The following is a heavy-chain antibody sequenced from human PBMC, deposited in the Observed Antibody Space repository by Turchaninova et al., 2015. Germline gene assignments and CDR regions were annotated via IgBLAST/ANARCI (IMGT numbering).Heavy chain of an antibody. J-gene: IGHJ4*02. Sequence: EVQLVESGGNLVQPGGSLRLCCAASGFSFANSDLRSVRQTPGKGCEWCSAVTAGGCIPFSTYSVRGRFTVSTVNSKNTLYRQMNSLGAEDTALYYCAKHYVRTHDYWGQGTLVTVSS. CDR1: GFSFANSD. CDR3: AKHYVRTHDY. V-gene: IGHV3-23*04. D-gene: IGHD3-16*01. CDR2: VTAGGCIP.